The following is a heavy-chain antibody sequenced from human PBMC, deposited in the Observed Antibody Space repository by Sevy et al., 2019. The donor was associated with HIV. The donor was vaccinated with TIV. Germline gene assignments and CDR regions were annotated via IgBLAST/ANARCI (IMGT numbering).Heavy chain of an antibody. CDR2: IYYNGHI. V-gene: IGHV4-59*08. D-gene: IGHD1-26*01. J-gene: IGHJ4*02. CDR3: AGENAWGRGYS. CDR1: GGSITSLY. Sequence: ETLSLTCTVSGGSITSLYWNWIRQPPGKGLEWIANIYYNGHINYDPSLKSRVTLSLDTSKNQFSLRLSSVTAADSAMYYCAGENAWGRGYSWGQGTLVTVSS.